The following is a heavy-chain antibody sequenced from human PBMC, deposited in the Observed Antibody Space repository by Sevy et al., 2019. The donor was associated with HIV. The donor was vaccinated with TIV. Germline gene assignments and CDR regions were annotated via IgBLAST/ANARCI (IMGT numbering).Heavy chain of an antibody. CDR1: GFTFSSYS. CDR2: ISSSSSYI. Sequence: GGSLRLSCAASGFTFSSYSMNWVRQAPGKGLEWVSSISSSSSYIYYADSVKGRFTISRDNAKNSLYLQMNSLIAEDTVVYYVASDRVPSYYYDSSGYRLDAFDIWGQGTMVTVSS. CDR3: ASDRVPSYYYDSSGYRLDAFDI. J-gene: IGHJ3*02. V-gene: IGHV3-21*01. D-gene: IGHD3-22*01.